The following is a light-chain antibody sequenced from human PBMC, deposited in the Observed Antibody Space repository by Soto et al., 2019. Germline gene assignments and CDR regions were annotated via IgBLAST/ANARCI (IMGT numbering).Light chain of an antibody. J-gene: IGLJ2*01. Sequence: SYELTQSLSVSVALGQTARITWGGNNIGSKNVHWYQQKPGQAPVLVIYRDSNRPSGIPERFSGSNSGNTATLTISRAQAGDEADYYCQVWDSTTARFGVGT. CDR1: NIGSKN. CDR2: RDS. CDR3: QVWDSTTAR. V-gene: IGLV3-9*01.